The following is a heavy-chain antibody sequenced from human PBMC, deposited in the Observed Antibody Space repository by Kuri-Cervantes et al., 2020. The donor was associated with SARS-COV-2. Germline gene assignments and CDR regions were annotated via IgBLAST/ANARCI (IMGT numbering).Heavy chain of an antibody. CDR3: ARDLFGWSDGSWMDV. Sequence: GGSLRLSCAVSGFTFSSHSMHWVRQAPGKGLEWVAVIWFDGSHKYYADSVKGRFSISRDNSKNMLYLQMNSLRVEDTAVYYCARDLFGWSDGSWMDVWGKGTTVTVSS. D-gene: IGHD1-1*01. J-gene: IGHJ6*04. V-gene: IGHV3-33*08. CDR1: GFTFSSHS. CDR2: IWFDGSHK.